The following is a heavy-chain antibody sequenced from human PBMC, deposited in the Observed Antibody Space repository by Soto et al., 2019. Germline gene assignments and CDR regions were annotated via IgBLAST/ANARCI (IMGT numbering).Heavy chain of an antibody. D-gene: IGHD3-22*01. J-gene: IGHJ6*02. CDR2: ISFDGSNE. CDR1: GFNFSDYV. V-gene: IGHV3-30-3*01. Sequence: QVQMVESGGGVVQPGRSLRLSCAASGFNFSDYVVHWVRQAPGRGLEWMAFISFDGSNEYYADFVKGRFTISRDNSRNMVYLQVNSLRRDDTAVYCCAREGYYDSRGYPYGIDVWGQGTTVTVSS. CDR3: AREGYYDSRGYPYGIDV.